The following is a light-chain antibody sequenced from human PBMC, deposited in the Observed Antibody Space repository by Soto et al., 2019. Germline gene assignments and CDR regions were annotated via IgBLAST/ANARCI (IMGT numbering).Light chain of an antibody. CDR3: SSYTNINTGACV. V-gene: IGLV2-14*01. CDR1: SGDIGSYNR. CDR2: EVT. J-gene: IGLJ1*01. Sequence: QSALTQPASVSGSPGQSITISCTGTSGDIGSYNRVSWYQQHPGKAPKIIIYEVTDRPSGVSNRFSGSKSGNTASLAISGLQAEDEAEYYCSSYTNINTGACVFGTGTKLTVL.